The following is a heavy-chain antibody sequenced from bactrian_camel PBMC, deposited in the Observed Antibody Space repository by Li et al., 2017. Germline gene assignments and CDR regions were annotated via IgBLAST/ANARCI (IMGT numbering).Heavy chain of an antibody. J-gene: IGHJ6*01. CDR1: GYDYTLDA. D-gene: IGHD6*01. V-gene: IGHV3S53*01. CDR2: IDTSGRT. CDR3: AATYGRRCRAGGDFGY. Sequence: GGGSVEAGGSLTLSCAASGYDYTLDAMGWFRQAPGKERETVARIDTSGRTKYVDSVRGRFTASQDNAKNTVSLQMNSLKPEDTAINYCAATYGRRCRAGGDFGYWGQGTQVTVS.